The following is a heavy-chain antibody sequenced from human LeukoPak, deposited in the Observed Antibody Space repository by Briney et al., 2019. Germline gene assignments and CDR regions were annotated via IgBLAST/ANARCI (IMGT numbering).Heavy chain of an antibody. CDR1: GFTFSDYY. V-gene: IGHV3-7*01. J-gene: IGHJ6*02. D-gene: IGHD3-10*01. CDR2: INQDGSDK. CDR3: AWYGVTHGLDV. Sequence: GGSLRLSCAASGFTFSDYYMSWIRQAPGKGLEWVANINQDGSDKYYVDSVMGRFTISKDNAKNSVYLQMNSLRPEDTAIYYCAWYGVTHGLDVWGQGTTVTVSS.